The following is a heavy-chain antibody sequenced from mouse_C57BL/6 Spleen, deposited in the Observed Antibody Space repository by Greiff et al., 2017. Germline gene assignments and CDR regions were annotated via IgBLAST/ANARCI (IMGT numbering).Heavy chain of an antibody. CDR3: TRWLLYFDY. J-gene: IGHJ2*01. D-gene: IGHD2-3*01. V-gene: IGHV1-15*01. Sequence: VQLQQSGAELVRPGASVTLSCKASGYTFTDYEMHWVKQTPVHGLEWIGAIDPDTGGTAYNQKFKGKAILTADKSSSTAYMELRSLTSEDSAVYYCTRWLLYFDYWGQGTTLTVSS. CDR2: IDPDTGGT. CDR1: GYTFTDYE.